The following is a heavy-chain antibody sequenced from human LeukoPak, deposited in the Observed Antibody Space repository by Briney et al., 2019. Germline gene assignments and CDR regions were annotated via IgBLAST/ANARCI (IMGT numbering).Heavy chain of an antibody. Sequence: RPSETLSLTCTVSGGSISSSSYYWGWIRQPPGKGLEWIGTSYYSGSTYYNPALKSRVTISVDTSKNQFSMNLSSVTAADTAVYYCARHLGFGSYNAFDIWGQGTMVTVSS. CDR3: ARHLGFGSYNAFDI. V-gene: IGHV4-39*01. CDR2: SYYSGST. J-gene: IGHJ3*02. CDR1: GGSISSSSYY. D-gene: IGHD3-10*01.